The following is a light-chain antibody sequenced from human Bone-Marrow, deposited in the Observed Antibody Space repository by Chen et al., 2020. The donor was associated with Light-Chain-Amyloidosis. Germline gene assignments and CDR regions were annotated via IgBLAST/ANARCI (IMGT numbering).Light chain of an antibody. CDR3: QVWDRSSDRPV. V-gene: IGLV3-21*02. J-gene: IGLJ2*01. CDR1: NIGSTS. Sequence: SYVLTQPSSVSVAPGQTATIACGGNNIGSTSVHWYQQPPGQAPLLVVYAASDRPSGIPERLSGSNSGNTATLTISRVEAGDEADYYCQVWDRSSDRPVFGGGTKLTVL. CDR2: AAS.